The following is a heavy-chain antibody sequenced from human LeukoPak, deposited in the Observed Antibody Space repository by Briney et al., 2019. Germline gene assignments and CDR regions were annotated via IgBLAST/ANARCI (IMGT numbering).Heavy chain of an antibody. V-gene: IGHV3-21*06. D-gene: IGHD2-2*01. Sequence: GGSLRLSCAASGFAFSSYNMKWVRQAPGRGLEWVSFISTTSTYIYYADSVKGRFTVSRGNSKNLLYLQMDSLRVEDTAVYYCARAGTCSSTSCDGGIEYWGQGTLVTVSS. CDR2: ISTTSTYI. CDR3: ARAGTCSSTSCDGGIEY. CDR1: GFAFSSYN. J-gene: IGHJ4*02.